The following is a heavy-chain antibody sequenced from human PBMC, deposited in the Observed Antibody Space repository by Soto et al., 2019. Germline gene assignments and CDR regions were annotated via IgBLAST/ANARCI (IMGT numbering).Heavy chain of an antibody. Sequence: EVQLLESGGGLVQPGGSLRLSCAASGFTFSSYAMSWVRQAPGKGLEWVSAISGSGGSTYYADSVKGRFTISRDNSKNTLYLQMNSLRAEDTAVYYCAKDPVWAGEMATTATYFDYWGQGTLVTVSS. CDR2: ISGSGGST. CDR1: GFTFSSYA. CDR3: AKDPVWAGEMATTATYFDY. D-gene: IGHD3-16*01. V-gene: IGHV3-23*01. J-gene: IGHJ4*02.